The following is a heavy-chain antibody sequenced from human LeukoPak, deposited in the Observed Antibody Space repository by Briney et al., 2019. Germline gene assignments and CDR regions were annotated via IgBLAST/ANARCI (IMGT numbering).Heavy chain of an antibody. V-gene: IGHV3-48*03. CDR3: AKTVAGTPVYYFDY. D-gene: IGHD6-19*01. J-gene: IGHJ4*02. Sequence: PGGSLRLSCAASGFTFSSYEMNWVRQAPGKGLEWVSYISSSGSTIYYADSVKGRFTISRDNSKNTLYLQMNSLRAEDTAVYYCAKTVAGTPVYYFDYWGQGTLVTVSS. CDR1: GFTFSSYE. CDR2: ISSSGSTI.